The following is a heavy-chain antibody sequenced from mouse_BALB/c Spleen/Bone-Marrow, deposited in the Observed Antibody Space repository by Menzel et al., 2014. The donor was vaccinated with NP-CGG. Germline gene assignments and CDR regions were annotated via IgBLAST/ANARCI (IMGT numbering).Heavy chain of an antibody. D-gene: IGHD2-4*01. CDR2: ISSGGSA. V-gene: IGHV5-6-5*01. CDR1: GFTFSNFA. CDR3: ARGYDYDFDY. Sequence: LQQSGGGLVKPGGSLKLSCAASGFTFSNFAMSWVRRTPDKRLEWVASISSGGSAYYPDSVKGRLSISRDNARDILFLQMSSLRSEDTAMNYCARGYDYDFDYWGQGTTLTVSS. J-gene: IGHJ2*01.